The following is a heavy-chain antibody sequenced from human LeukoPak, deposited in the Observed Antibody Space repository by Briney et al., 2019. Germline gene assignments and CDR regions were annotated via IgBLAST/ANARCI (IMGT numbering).Heavy chain of an antibody. CDR3: AAEVGDYVDY. V-gene: IGHV4-61*01. CDR1: GGSVSSGSYY. D-gene: IGHD1-26*01. J-gene: IGHJ4*02. CDR2: IYYSGST. Sequence: SETLSLTCTVSGGSVSSGSYYWSWIRQPPGRGLEWIGYIYYSGSTNYNPSLKSRVTISVDTSKDQFSLKLSSVTAADTAVYYCAAEVGDYVDYWGQGTLVTVSS.